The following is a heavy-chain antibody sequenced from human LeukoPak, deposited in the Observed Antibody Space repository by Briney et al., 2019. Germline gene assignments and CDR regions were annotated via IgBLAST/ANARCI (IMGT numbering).Heavy chain of an antibody. D-gene: IGHD6-13*01. V-gene: IGHV4-39*01. CDR2: IYYSGST. CDR1: GGSVSGGTYY. J-gene: IGHJ4*02. CDR3: ARLLYSSSWYWDYFDY. Sequence: SETLSLTCTVSGGSVSGGTYYWGWIRQPPGKGLEWIGSIYYSGSTYYNPSLKSRVTISVDTSKNQFSLKLSSVTAADTAVYYCARLLYSSSWYWDYFDYWGQGTLVTVSS.